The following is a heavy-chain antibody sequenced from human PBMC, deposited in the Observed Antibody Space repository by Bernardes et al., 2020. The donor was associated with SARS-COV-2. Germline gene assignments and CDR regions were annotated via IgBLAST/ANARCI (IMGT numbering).Heavy chain of an antibody. J-gene: IGHJ5*02. V-gene: IGHV4-30-4*01. CDR3: ARETSTLDPSLEGAFDP. CDR2: IYYSGST. D-gene: IGHD1-1*01. CDR1: GGSISSGDYY. Sequence: SETLSLTRTVSGGSISSGDYYWSWIRQPPGKGLEWIGYIYYSGSTYYNPSLKSRVTISVDTSKNQFSLKLSSVTAADTAVYYCARETSTLDPSLEGAFDPWGQGTLVTVSS.